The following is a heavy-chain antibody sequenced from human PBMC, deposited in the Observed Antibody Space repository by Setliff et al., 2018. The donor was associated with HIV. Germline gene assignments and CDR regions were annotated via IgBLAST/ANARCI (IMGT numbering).Heavy chain of an antibody. J-gene: IGHJ4*02. CDR1: GGSISSSSYY. V-gene: IGHV4-39*02. Sequence: SETLSLTCTVSGGSISSSSYYWGWIRQPPGKGREWIGSIFYSGSANYNPSLRSPVAISVDTSKNQFSLKLTSVTAADTAVYYCAREDSSYHSFDYWGQGMLVTVSS. D-gene: IGHD6-6*01. CDR3: AREDSSYHSFDY. CDR2: IFYSGSA.